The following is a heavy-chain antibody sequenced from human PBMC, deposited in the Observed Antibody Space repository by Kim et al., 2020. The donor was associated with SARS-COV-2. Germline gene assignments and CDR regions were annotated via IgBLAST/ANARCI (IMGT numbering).Heavy chain of an antibody. V-gene: IGHV3-23*01. J-gene: IGHJ6*02. Sequence: GGSLRLSCAASGFTFSSYAMSWVRQAPGKGLEWVAAISGSGGSTYYADSVKGRFTISRDNSKNTLYLQMNSLRAEDTAVYYCASTIYDYVWGSYRYPYYYGMDVWGQGTTVTVSS. CDR3: ASTIYDYVWGSYRYPYYYGMDV. D-gene: IGHD3-16*02. CDR1: GFTFSSYA. CDR2: ISGSGGST.